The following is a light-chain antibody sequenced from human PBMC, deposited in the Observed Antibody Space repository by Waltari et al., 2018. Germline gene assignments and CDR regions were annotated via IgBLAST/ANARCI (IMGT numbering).Light chain of an antibody. CDR2: DDR. J-gene: IGLJ3*02. Sequence: SFVLTQTPSVSVAPGNTARITCGRANIGSKSVHWYQQNPGPAPVPFVHDDRDRSPGVPERISGSNSGNTATLTISSVDVGDEADYYCQLWDYTTDHWVFGGGTKLTVL. CDR1: NIGSKS. CDR3: QLWDYTTDHWV. V-gene: IGLV3-21*03.